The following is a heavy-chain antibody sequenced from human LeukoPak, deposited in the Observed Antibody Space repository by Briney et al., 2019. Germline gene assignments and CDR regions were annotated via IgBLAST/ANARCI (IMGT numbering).Heavy chain of an antibody. V-gene: IGHV3-74*01. Sequence: GGSLRLSCAVSGFKFSSYWMNWVRQVPGKGLMWVAHINTNGDSANYADSVKGRFTISRDNSKNTLSLQMNSLRAEDTAVYYCAKDLDHYDSSGYLHWGQGTLVTVSS. CDR1: GFKFSSYW. CDR2: INTNGDSA. D-gene: IGHD3-22*01. J-gene: IGHJ4*02. CDR3: AKDLDHYDSSGYLH.